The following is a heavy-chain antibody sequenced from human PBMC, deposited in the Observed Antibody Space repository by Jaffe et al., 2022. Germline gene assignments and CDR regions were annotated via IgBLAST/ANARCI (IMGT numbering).Heavy chain of an antibody. J-gene: IGHJ4*02. CDR1: GASISSSNYF. Sequence: QLQLQESGPGLVKPSETLSLTCTVSGASISSSNYFWGWIRQPPGKGLEWIGSIFDSGISYYNPSLKSRIAIAVDTSKNQFSLRLNSVTAADTAVYFCVRPSRGYSYGLDYWGLGTPVTVSS. V-gene: IGHV4-39*01. D-gene: IGHD5-18*01. CDR3: VRPSRGYSYGLDY. CDR2: IFDSGIS.